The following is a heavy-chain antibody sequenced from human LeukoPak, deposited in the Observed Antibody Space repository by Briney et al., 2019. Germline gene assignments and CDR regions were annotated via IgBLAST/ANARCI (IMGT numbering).Heavy chain of an antibody. J-gene: IGHJ6*02. CDR1: GFTVSSNY. Sequence: GGSLRLSCAASGFTVSSNYMSWVRPAPGKGLEWVSVIYSGGSTYYADSVKGRFTISRDNSKNTLYLQMNSLRAEDSAVYYCAREGYYYYYGMDVWGQGTTVTVSS. CDR3: AREGYYYYYGMDV. CDR2: IYSGGST. V-gene: IGHV3-53*01.